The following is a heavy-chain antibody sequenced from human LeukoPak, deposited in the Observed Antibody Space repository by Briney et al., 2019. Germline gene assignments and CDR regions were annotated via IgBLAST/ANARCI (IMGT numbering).Heavy chain of an antibody. V-gene: IGHV3-23*01. CDR2: ISGSGGST. J-gene: IGHJ5*02. D-gene: IGHD3-3*01. Sequence: GGSLRLSCAASGFTFSSYAMSWVRQAPGKGLEWVSTISGSGGSTYYADSVKGRFTISRDNSKNTLYLQMNSLRAEDTAVYYCAKEGLPYYDFWSGYSNWFDPWGQGTLVTVSS. CDR1: GFTFSSYA. CDR3: AKEGLPYYDFWSGYSNWFDP.